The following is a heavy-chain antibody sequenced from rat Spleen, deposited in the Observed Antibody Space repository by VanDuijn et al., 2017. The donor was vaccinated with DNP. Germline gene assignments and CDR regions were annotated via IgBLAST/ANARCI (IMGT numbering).Heavy chain of an antibody. D-gene: IGHD4-4*01. CDR1: GYSITSNY. V-gene: IGHV3-1*01. J-gene: IGHJ2*01. CDR3: AIQLGVFDY. CDR2: ISYGGST. Sequence: EVQLQESGPGLVKPSQSLSLTCSVTGYSITSNYWGWIRKFPGSEMEWIGQISYGGSTRYNPSTKSRISITRDTSKNEFFLQVNAVATEDTATYNCAIQLGVFDYWVQGVIVTVSS.